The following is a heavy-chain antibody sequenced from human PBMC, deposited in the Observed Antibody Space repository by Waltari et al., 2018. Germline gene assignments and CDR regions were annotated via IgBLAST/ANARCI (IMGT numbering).Heavy chain of an antibody. D-gene: IGHD6-13*01. Sequence: QVQLVQSGAEVKKPGASVKVSCKASGYTFTSYAMHWVRQAPGQRLEWMGWINAGNVNTKYSQKFQGRVTITRDTSASTAYMELSSLRSEDTAVYYCARPPYSSSWSYYYYYGMDVWGQGTTVTVSS. CDR2: INAGNVNT. V-gene: IGHV1-3*01. CDR3: ARPPYSSSWSYYYYYGMDV. CDR1: GYTFTSYA. J-gene: IGHJ6*02.